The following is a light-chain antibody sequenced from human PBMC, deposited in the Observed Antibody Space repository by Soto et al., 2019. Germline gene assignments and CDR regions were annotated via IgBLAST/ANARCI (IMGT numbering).Light chain of an antibody. Sequence: DIQMTQSPSSLSASVGDRVTITCRASQTISTYLNWYQQKVGQAPKLLIYTASSLQSGAPSRFSGSGSGTDFTLTISSLQPEDFATYYCQQTYITPFTFGQGTKLEIK. CDR2: TAS. J-gene: IGKJ2*01. V-gene: IGKV1-39*01. CDR3: QQTYITPFT. CDR1: QTISTY.